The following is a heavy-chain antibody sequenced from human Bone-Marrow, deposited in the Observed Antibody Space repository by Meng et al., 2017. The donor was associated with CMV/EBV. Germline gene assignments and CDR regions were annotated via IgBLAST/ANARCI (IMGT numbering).Heavy chain of an antibody. Sequence: ASVKVSCKASGYIFTSYYMHWVRQAPGQGLEWMGIINPSGGSTSYAQKFQGRVTMTRDTSTSTFYMELSSLRSEDTAVYYCVSEGVYCSSTSCYQYSSGRHAFGYWGQGTLVTVSS. V-gene: IGHV1-46*01. CDR3: VSEGVYCSSTSCYQYSSGRHAFGY. D-gene: IGHD2-2*01. CDR2: INPSGGST. CDR1: GYIFTSYY. J-gene: IGHJ4*02.